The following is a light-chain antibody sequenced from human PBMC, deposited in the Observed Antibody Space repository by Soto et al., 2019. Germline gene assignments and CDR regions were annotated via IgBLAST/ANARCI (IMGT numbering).Light chain of an antibody. V-gene: IGLV3-1*01. CDR2: QDK. Sequence: SSELTQPPSVSVSPGQTTSIACSGDQLGDKYACWYQQKPGQSPVLLIYQDKKRPSGIPERFSGSNSGNTATLTISETQAIDEADYYCQAWDSSTRVFGTGTKVTVL. CDR3: QAWDSSTRV. J-gene: IGLJ1*01. CDR1: QLGDKY.